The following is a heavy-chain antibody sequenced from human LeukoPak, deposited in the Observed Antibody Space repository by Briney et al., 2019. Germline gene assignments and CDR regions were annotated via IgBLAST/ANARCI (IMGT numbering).Heavy chain of an antibody. CDR2: IYYSGST. D-gene: IGHD2-2*01. Sequence: SETLSLTCTVSGGSISSSSYYWGWIRQPPGKGLEWIGSIYYSGSTYYNPSLKRRVTISVDTSKNQFSLKLSSVTAADTAVYYCARDVTVVPAAMNHWFDPWGQGTLVTVSS. CDR1: GGSISSSSYY. J-gene: IGHJ5*02. V-gene: IGHV4-39*02. CDR3: ARDVTVVPAAMNHWFDP.